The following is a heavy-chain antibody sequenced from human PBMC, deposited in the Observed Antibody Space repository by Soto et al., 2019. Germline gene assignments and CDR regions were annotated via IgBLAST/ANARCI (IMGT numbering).Heavy chain of an antibody. J-gene: IGHJ6*02. CDR2: ISAYNGNT. CDR3: ARATYYGLDV. V-gene: IGHV1-18*01. Sequence: QVQLVQSGDEVKKPGASVKVSCKASGYTFTTSGFSWVRQAPGQGLEWMGWISAYNGNTNYAQKLQDRVTMTTDASTTTAYMEVRSLRSDDTAVYYCARATYYGLDVWGQGTTVTVSS. CDR1: GYTFTTSG.